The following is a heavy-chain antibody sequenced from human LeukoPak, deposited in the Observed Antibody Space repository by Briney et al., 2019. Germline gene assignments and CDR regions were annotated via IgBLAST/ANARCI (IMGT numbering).Heavy chain of an antibody. CDR3: ARVGDSSGYYYSFDFQH. J-gene: IGHJ1*01. CDR2: IIPILGIA. V-gene: IGHV1-69*02. D-gene: IGHD3-22*01. CDR1: GGTFSSYT. Sequence: ASVKVSCKASGGTFSSYTISWVRQAPGQGLEWMGRIIPILGIANYAQKFQGRVTITADKSTSTAYMELSSLRSEDTAVYYCARVGDSSGYYYSFDFQHWGQGTLVTVSS.